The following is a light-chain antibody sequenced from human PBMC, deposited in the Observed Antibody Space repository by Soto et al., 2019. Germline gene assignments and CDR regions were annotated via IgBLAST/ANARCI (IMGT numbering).Light chain of an antibody. V-gene: IGKV3-20*01. CDR1: QSVSSSY. CDR3: QHYGSSLYT. CDR2: ISS. Sequence: EIVLTQSPGTLSLSPGERATLSCRASQSVSSSYLAWYQQKPGQAPRLLIYISSSRATGIPDRFSGSGSGTDFTLTISRLEPEDFAVYYCQHYGSSLYTFGQGTKLEIK. J-gene: IGKJ2*01.